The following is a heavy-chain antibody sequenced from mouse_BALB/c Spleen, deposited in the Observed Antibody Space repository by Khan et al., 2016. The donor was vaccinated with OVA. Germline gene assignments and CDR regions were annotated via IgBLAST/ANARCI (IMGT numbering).Heavy chain of an antibody. J-gene: IGHJ1*01. V-gene: IGHV1-4*01. D-gene: IGHD2-14*01. Sequence: QVQLQQSGAELARPGASVKMSCKASGYTFTSYTMHWVKQRPGQGLEWIGYINPSNGYTNYNQNFKDKATLTADRSSSTAYMQLSSLTSEDSAVYYYVISGAYYRYDGYFDVWGAGTTVTVSS. CDR2: INPSNGYT. CDR3: VISGAYYRYDGYFDV. CDR1: GYTFTSYT.